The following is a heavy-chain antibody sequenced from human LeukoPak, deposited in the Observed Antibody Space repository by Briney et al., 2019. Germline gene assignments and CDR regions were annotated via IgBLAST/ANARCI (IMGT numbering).Heavy chain of an antibody. Sequence: ASVKVSCKASGYTFTSYYMHWVRQAPGQGLEWMGVINPSGGSTSYAQKFQGRVNMTRATSTSTVYMELSSLRSEDTAVYYCARDHGYDSSGYHNWFDPWGQGTLVTVSS. CDR2: INPSGGST. CDR1: GYTFTSYY. CDR3: ARDHGYDSSGYHNWFDP. J-gene: IGHJ5*02. D-gene: IGHD3-22*01. V-gene: IGHV1-46*01.